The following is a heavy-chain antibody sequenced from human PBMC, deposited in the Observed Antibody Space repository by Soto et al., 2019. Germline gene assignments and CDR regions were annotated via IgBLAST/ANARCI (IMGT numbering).Heavy chain of an antibody. D-gene: IGHD2-2*01. V-gene: IGHV1-18*01. Sequence: ASVKVSCKASGYTFTSYGISWVRQAPGQGLEWMGWISAYNGNTNYAQKLQGRVTMTTDTSTSTAYMELRSLRSDDTAVYYCARVNRDIVVVPAAVHAFDIWGQGTMVPVSS. CDR1: GYTFTSYG. CDR3: ARVNRDIVVVPAAVHAFDI. J-gene: IGHJ3*02. CDR2: ISAYNGNT.